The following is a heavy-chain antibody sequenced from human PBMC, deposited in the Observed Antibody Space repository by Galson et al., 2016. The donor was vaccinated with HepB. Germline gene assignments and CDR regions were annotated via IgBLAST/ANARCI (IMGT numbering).Heavy chain of an antibody. CDR3: AKGSSGWLGGDFDY. D-gene: IGHD6-19*01. CDR2: INWNTGSI. CDR1: GFTFDDYA. Sequence: SLRLSCAASGFTFDDYAMHWVRQAPWTGLEWVSGINWNTGSIGYADSVTGRFSISRDNAKKYLYLQMNSLRAEDTALYSCAKGSSGWLGGDFDYWGQGSLVTVSS. V-gene: IGHV3-9*01. J-gene: IGHJ4*02.